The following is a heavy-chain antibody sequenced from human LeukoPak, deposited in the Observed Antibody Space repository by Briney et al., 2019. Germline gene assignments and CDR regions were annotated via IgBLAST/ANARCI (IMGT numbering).Heavy chain of an antibody. D-gene: IGHD6-13*01. Sequence: GGSLRLSCAASGVTVSSNYMSWVRQAPGKGLEWVSVIYSGGSTYYADSVKGRFTISRDNSKNTLYLQMNSLRAEDTAVYYCARAGGGLGRQQLVMYDYWGQGTLVTVSS. CDR1: GVTVSSNY. CDR3: ARAGGGLGRQQLVMYDY. J-gene: IGHJ4*02. CDR2: IYSGGST. V-gene: IGHV3-53*01.